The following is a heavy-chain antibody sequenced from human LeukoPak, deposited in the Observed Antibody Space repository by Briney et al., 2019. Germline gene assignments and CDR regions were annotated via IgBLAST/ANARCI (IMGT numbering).Heavy chain of an antibody. D-gene: IGHD2-15*01. CDR1: GFPLSSYS. Sequence: GGSLRLSCAASGFPLSSYSINWVRQAPGKELEWVSYISSSGSAIYYVDSVKGRFTVSRDNAKNSLFLQMNGPRAEDTAVYYCVRVKGSYFDYWGQGALVTVSS. V-gene: IGHV3-48*01. CDR2: ISSSGSAI. CDR3: VRVKGSYFDY. J-gene: IGHJ4*02.